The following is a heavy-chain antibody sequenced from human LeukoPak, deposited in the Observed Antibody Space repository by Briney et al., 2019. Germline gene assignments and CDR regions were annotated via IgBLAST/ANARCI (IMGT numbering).Heavy chain of an antibody. D-gene: IGHD3-22*01. J-gene: IGHJ4*02. Sequence: GGSLRLSCAASGFTFSDYYMSWIRQAPGKGLEWVSYISSSGSTIYYADSVKGRFTISRDNAKSSLYLQMNSLRAEDTAVYYCARDYSPPHYYDSNGYFDDWGQGTLVTVSS. CDR2: ISSSGSTI. CDR3: ARDYSPPHYYDSNGYFDD. CDR1: GFTFSDYY. V-gene: IGHV3-11*04.